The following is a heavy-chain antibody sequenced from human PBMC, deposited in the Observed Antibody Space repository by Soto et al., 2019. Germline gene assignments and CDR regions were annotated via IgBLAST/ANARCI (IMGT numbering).Heavy chain of an antibody. CDR1: GGSISSYY. D-gene: IGHD3-10*01. CDR3: ARVWGGAFDF. CDR2: IYYSGST. Sequence: SETLSLTCTVSGGSISSYYSTWIRQPPGKGLEWIGYIYYSGSTNYNPSLKSRVTISVDTSKNQFSLKLSSVTAADTAVYYCARVWGGAFDFWGQGTMVT. J-gene: IGHJ3*01. V-gene: IGHV4-59*01.